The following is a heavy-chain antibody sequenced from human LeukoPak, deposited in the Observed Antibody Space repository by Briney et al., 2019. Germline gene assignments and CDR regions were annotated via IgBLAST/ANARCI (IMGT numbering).Heavy chain of an antibody. CDR1: GFTLSSYW. J-gene: IGHJ4*02. D-gene: IGHD3-3*01. CDR3: ARYYDFWSGYYPFDY. Sequence: PGGSLRLSCAASGFTLSSYWMSWVRQAPGKGLEWVANIKQDGSEKYYVDSVKGRFTISRDNAKNSLYLQMNSLRAEDTAVYYCARYYDFWSGYYPFDYWGQGTLVTVSS. V-gene: IGHV3-7*01. CDR2: IKQDGSEK.